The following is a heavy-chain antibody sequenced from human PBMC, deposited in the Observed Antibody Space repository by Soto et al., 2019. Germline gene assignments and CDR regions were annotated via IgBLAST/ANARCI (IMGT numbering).Heavy chain of an antibody. J-gene: IGHJ6*02. V-gene: IGHV5-10-1*01. CDR1: GYSFTSYW. Sequence: PGESLKISCKGSGYSFTSYWISWVRQMPGKGLEWMGRIDPSDSYTNYSPSFQGHVTISADKSISTAYLQWSSLKASDTAMYYCATRAEDIVVVPAAPDYYYGMDVWGQGTTVT. D-gene: IGHD2-2*01. CDR3: ATRAEDIVVVPAAPDYYYGMDV. CDR2: IDPSDSYT.